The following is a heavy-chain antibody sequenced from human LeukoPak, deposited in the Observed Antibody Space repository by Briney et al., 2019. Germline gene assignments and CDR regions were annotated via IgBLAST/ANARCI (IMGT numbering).Heavy chain of an antibody. D-gene: IGHD3-22*01. CDR2: IYHSGST. J-gene: IGHJ3*02. CDR3: ASYDSSGYYQNDAFDI. CDR1: GGSISSGGYS. V-gene: IGHV4-30-2*01. Sequence: SQTLSLTRAVSGGSISSGGYSWSWIRQPPGKGLEWIGYIYHSGSTYYNPSLKIRVTISVDRSKNQFSLKLSSVTAADTAVYYCASYDSSGYYQNDAFDIWGQGTMVTVSS.